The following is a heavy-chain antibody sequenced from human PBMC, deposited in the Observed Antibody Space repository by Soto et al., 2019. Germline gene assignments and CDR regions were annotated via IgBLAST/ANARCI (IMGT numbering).Heavy chain of an antibody. CDR1: GGSISSGGYY. J-gene: IGHJ4*02. D-gene: IGHD4-17*01. Sequence: QVQLQESGPGLVKPSQTLSLTCTVSGGSISSGGYYWSWIRQHPGKGLEWIGYIYYSGSTYDNPSLKSRVTISVDTSKNQFSLKLSSVTAADTAVYYCARAHYPGHDYGDYEYYFDYWGQGTLVTVSS. CDR3: ARAHYPGHDYGDYEYYFDY. CDR2: IYYSGST. V-gene: IGHV4-31*03.